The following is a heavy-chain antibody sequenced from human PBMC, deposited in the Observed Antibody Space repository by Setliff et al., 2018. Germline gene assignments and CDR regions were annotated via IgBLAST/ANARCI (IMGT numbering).Heavy chain of an antibody. J-gene: IGHJ6*03. V-gene: IGHV4-59*01. CDR3: ARDRSTVIRGVTSFFYYYMDV. CDR2: VYYSGTA. CDR1: GGPFSGAS. Sequence: PSETLSLTCTVSGGPFSGASIWSWIRQPPGKGLEFIGYVYYSGTAKYDPSLESRAAISVDSSKNQFSLKLRSVTAADTAVYYCARDRSTVIRGVTSFFYYYMDVWGGGTTVTVSS. D-gene: IGHD3-10*01.